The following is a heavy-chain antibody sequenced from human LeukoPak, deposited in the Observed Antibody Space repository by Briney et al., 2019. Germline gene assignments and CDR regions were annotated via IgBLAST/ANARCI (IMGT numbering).Heavy chain of an antibody. CDR1: GYTFTSYD. V-gene: IGHV1-46*01. J-gene: IGHJ4*02. D-gene: IGHD4-17*01. CDR2: INPSGGST. Sequence: ASVKVSCKASGYTFTSYDINWVRQAPGQGLEWMGIINPSGGSTSYAQKFQGRVTMTRDTSTSTVYMELSSLRSEDTAVYYCARDLRGDYEGESDYWGQGTLVTVSS. CDR3: ARDLRGDYEGESDY.